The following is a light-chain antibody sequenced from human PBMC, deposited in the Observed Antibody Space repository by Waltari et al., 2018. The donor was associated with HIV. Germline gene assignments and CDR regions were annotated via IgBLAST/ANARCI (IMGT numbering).Light chain of an antibody. CDR2: AAS. Sequence: DIQMTQSPSSLSASVGDRVTITCRASQGINTYLAWYQQKPGKLPNLLIYAASTLQSGVPSRFSGSGSGTDFTLTISSLQPEDVATYYCQKYNSAPWTFGQRTKVEIK. CDR1: QGINTY. CDR3: QKYNSAPWT. J-gene: IGKJ1*01. V-gene: IGKV1-27*01.